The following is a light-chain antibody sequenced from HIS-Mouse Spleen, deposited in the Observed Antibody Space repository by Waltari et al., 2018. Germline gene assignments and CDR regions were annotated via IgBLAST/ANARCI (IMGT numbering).Light chain of an antibody. Sequence: QSALTQPRSVSGSPGQSVTISCTGTSSDVGGYNYVSWYQQHPGKAPKLMIYDVSKGPSGVPDSFSGSKSGNTASLTISGLQAEDEADYYCCSYAGSYTFVFGGGTKLTVL. CDR3: CSYAGSYTFV. V-gene: IGLV2-11*01. CDR1: SSDVGGYNY. CDR2: DVS. J-gene: IGLJ2*01.